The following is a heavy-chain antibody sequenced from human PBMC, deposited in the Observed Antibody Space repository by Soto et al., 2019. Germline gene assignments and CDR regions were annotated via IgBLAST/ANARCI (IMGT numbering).Heavy chain of an antibody. CDR2: INSDGTRT. CDR1: GFTFSNYW. J-gene: IGHJ6*03. CDR3: ARVAVGYYYMDV. Sequence: PGGSLRLSCAASGFTFSNYWMHWVRQAPGKGLVWVSRINSDGTRTNYADSVKGRFTISRDNAENTLYLQMNSLTAEDTAVYYCARVAVGYYYMDVWGKGTPVTVSS. V-gene: IGHV3-74*01.